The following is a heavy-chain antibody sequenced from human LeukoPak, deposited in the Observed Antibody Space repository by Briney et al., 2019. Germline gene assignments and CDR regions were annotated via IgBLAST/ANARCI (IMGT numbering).Heavy chain of an antibody. Sequence: ASVKVSCKASGYTFTSYYMHWVRQAPGQGLEWMGIINPNGGGTSYAQKSQGRVTMTRDMSTSTVYMELSSLRSEDTAVYYCARGYSSGLMDVWGKGTTITVSS. D-gene: IGHD6-19*01. CDR2: INPNGGGT. CDR3: ARGYSSGLMDV. V-gene: IGHV1-46*01. CDR1: GYTFTSYY. J-gene: IGHJ6*04.